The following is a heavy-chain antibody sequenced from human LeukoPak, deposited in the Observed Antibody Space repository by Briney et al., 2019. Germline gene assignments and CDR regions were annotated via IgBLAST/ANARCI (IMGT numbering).Heavy chain of an antibody. D-gene: IGHD1-14*01. V-gene: IGHV3-48*04. J-gene: IGHJ6*02. CDR1: GFTSSSYS. CDR2: ISSSSSTI. Sequence: PGGSLRLSCAASGFTSSSYSMNWVHQAPGKELEWVSYISSSSSTIYYADSVKGRFTISRDNAENSLYLQMNSLRAEDTAVYYCAKDRTIYYYYYGMDVWGQGTTVTVSS. CDR3: AKDRTIYYYYYGMDV.